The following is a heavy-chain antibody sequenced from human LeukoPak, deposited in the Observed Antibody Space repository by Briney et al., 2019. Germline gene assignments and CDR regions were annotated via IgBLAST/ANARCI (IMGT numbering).Heavy chain of an antibody. J-gene: IGHJ6*03. CDR2: IWYDGSNK. CDR3: ARDGIAYYYYMDV. V-gene: IGHV3-33*01. D-gene: IGHD1-14*01. CDR1: GFTFSSYG. Sequence: GGSLRLSCAASGFTFSSYGMHWVRQAPGKGLGWVAVIWYDGSNKYYADSVKGRFTISRDNSKNTLYLQMNSLRAEDTAVYYCARDGIAYYYYMDVWGKGTTVTVSS.